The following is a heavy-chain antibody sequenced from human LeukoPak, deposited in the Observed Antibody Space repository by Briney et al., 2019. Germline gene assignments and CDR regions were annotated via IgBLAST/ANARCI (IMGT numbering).Heavy chain of an antibody. V-gene: IGHV4-39*07. CDR1: GGSISSSSYY. Sequence: SETLSLTCTVSGGSISSSSYYWGWIRQPPGKGLEWIGSIYYSGSTYYNPSLKSRVTISVDTSKNQFSLKLSSVTAADTAVYYCARDHHGGYYGMDVWGQGTTVTVSS. CDR2: IYYSGST. J-gene: IGHJ6*02. D-gene: IGHD1-14*01. CDR3: ARDHHGGYYGMDV.